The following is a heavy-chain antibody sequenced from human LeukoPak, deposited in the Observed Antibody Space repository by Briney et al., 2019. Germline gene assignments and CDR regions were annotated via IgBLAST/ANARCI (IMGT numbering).Heavy chain of an antibody. CDR1: GLTFSSYA. D-gene: IGHD3-22*01. Sequence: GGSLRLSCAASGLTFSSYAMSWVRQAPGKGLEWVPGISGSGDNTYYAESVKGRFTLSRETSKNTLYVQVNSLGTEDTAAYYCAKGSYYDNSGSFYFDYWGQGTLVTVSS. CDR3: AKGSYYDNSGSFYFDY. J-gene: IGHJ4*02. V-gene: IGHV3-23*01. CDR2: ISGSGDNT.